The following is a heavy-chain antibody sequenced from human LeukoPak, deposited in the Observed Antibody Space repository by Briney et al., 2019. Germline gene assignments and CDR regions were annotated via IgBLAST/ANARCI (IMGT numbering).Heavy chain of an antibody. CDR1: GLTFSGSA. J-gene: IGHJ4*02. Sequence: PGGSLRLPCAASGLTFSGSAMSWARQAPGKGLEWVSLISGSGNSTYYADSVKGRFTISRDNSKNTLYLQMNSLRAEDTAVYYCAKVLVLVSANRYYFDYWGQGTLVTVSS. V-gene: IGHV3-23*01. CDR3: AKVLVLVSANRYYFDY. CDR2: ISGSGNST. D-gene: IGHD2-15*01.